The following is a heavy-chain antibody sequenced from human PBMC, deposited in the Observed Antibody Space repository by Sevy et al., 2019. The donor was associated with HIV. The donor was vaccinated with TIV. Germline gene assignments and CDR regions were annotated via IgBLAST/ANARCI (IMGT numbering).Heavy chain of an antibody. D-gene: IGHD6-13*01. J-gene: IGHJ4*02. Sequence: GGSLRLSCAASGFTFSSYVMTWVRQAPGKGLEWVSTISGSGGTTYYADSVKGRFTISRDNSKNTLDLQINSLRAEDTAVYYCEGIARAGRDDWGQGTLVTVSS. V-gene: IGHV3-23*01. CDR3: EGIARAGRDD. CDR1: GFTFSSYV. CDR2: ISGSGGTT.